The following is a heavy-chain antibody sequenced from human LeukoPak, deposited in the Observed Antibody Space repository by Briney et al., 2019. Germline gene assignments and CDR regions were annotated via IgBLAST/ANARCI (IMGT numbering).Heavy chain of an antibody. Sequence: SETLSLTCAVYGGSFSGYYWSWIRQPPGKGLEWIGEINHSGSTNYNPSLKSRVTISVDTSKNQFSLKLSSVTAADTAVYYCARAGAPQYYYDSSGYPTRYYFDYWGQGTLVTVSS. J-gene: IGHJ4*02. CDR1: GGSFSGYY. D-gene: IGHD3-22*01. V-gene: IGHV4-34*01. CDR2: INHSGST. CDR3: ARAGAPQYYYDSSGYPTRYYFDY.